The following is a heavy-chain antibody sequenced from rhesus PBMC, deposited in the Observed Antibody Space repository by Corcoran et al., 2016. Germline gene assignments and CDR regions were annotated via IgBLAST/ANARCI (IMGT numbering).Heavy chain of an antibody. CDR1: GYSISSGYG. Sequence: QVQLQESGPGLVKPSETLSLTCAVSGYSISSGYGWSGIRQPPGKGLEWIGYIGGSSGSPNYNPSLKSRVTISKDTSKTQFSLKLSSVTAADTAVYYCAGHSSWSSAFDFWGQGLRVTVSS. CDR2: IGGSSGSP. CDR3: AGHSSWSSAFDF. V-gene: IGHV4-127*01. J-gene: IGHJ3*01. D-gene: IGHD6-13*01.